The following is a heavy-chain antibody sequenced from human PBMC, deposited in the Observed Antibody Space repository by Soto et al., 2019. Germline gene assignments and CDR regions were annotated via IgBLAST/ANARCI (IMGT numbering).Heavy chain of an antibody. V-gene: IGHV1-8*01. CDR1: GYTFTSYD. Sequence: ASVKVSCKASGYTFTSYDINWVRQATGQGLEYLGWMDPNSGNTAYVQKFQGRVTMTWDTSITTAYMELSSLRSEDTAVYFCARGIKYGAYSRWFDPWG. CDR2: MDPNSGNT. CDR3: ARGIKYGAYSRWFDP. J-gene: IGHJ5*02. D-gene: IGHD4-17*01.